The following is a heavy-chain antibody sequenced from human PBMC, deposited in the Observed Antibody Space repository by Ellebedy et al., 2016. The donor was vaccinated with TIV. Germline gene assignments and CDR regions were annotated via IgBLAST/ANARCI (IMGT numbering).Heavy chain of an antibody. V-gene: IGHV1-8*01. J-gene: IGHJ4*02. CDR2: MNPNSGNT. Sequence: ASVKVSCXASGYTFTSYDINWVRQATGQGLEWMGWMNPNSGNTGYAQKFQGRVTMTRNTSISTAYMELSSLRSEDTAVYYCATQITFGGLFDYWGQGTLVTVSS. CDR3: ATQITFGGLFDY. CDR1: GYTFTSYD. D-gene: IGHD3-16*01.